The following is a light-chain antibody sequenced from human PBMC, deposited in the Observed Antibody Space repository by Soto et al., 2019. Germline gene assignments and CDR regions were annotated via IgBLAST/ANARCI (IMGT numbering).Light chain of an antibody. V-gene: IGKV3-20*01. Sequence: EIVMTQSPATLSVSPGERATLSCRASQSVSSTSFAWYQLEPGQAPRLLIYDTSARAGGIPARFSGSGSGTDFILTIDRLEPEDFAVYFCQQYDGSSWTFGQGTKVDIK. CDR1: QSVSSTS. CDR3: QQYDGSSWT. CDR2: DTS. J-gene: IGKJ1*01.